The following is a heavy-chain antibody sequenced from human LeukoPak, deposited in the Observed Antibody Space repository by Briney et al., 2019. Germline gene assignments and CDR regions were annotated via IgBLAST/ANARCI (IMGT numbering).Heavy chain of an antibody. Sequence: ASVKVSCKASGYTFTSYVMNWVRQDPGQGLEWMGWINTNTGNPTYAQGFTGRFVFSLDTSISTTYLQISSLEAEDTAVYYCARDNGGSGWSFDYWGQGTLVTVSS. J-gene: IGHJ4*02. CDR2: INTNTGNP. D-gene: IGHD6-19*01. CDR3: ARDNGGSGWSFDY. V-gene: IGHV7-4-1*02. CDR1: GYTFTSYV.